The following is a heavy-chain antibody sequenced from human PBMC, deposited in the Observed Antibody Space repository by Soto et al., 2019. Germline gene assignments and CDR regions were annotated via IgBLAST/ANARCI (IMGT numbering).Heavy chain of an antibody. CDR1: GFSLSTSGVG. CDR3: ARIPTGQCPLSSGP. J-gene: IGHJ5*02. V-gene: IGHV2-70*01. Sequence: SGPTLVNPTQTLTLTCTFSGFSLSTSGVGVGWIRQPPGKALEWLALIYWDDDKNYNTSLKTRLTISKDTSKNQVVLTMTNMDFVDTATYYCARIPTGQCPLSSGPWGQGTLVTVSS. CDR2: IYWDDDK. D-gene: IGHD6-19*01.